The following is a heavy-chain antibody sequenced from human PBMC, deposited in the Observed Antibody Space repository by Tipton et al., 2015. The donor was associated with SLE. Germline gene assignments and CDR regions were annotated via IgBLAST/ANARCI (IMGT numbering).Heavy chain of an antibody. CDR2: INYSGST. Sequence: TLSLTCAVYGGSFSGYYWSWIRQPPGKGLEWIGSINYSGSTHYNPSLRSRVTISEDTSKNQFYLKLSSVTAADTAVYYCAREIFFYACDFWGQGTMVTVSS. CDR1: GGSFSGYY. CDR3: AREIFFYACDF. V-gene: IGHV4-34*01. J-gene: IGHJ3*01. D-gene: IGHD2/OR15-2a*01.